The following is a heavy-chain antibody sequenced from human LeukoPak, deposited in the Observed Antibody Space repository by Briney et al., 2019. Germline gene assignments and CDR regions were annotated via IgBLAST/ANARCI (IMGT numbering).Heavy chain of an antibody. CDR3: ARAPSGYSIRYYYYYYMDV. J-gene: IGHJ6*03. V-gene: IGHV4-34*01. CDR2: INHSGST. D-gene: IGHD3-22*01. Sequence: SETLSLTCAVYGGSLSGYYWSWIRQPPGKGLEWIGEINHSGSTNYNPSLKSRVTISVDTSKNQFSLKLSSVTAADTAVYYCARAPSGYSIRYYYYYYMDVWGKGTTVTVSS. CDR1: GGSLSGYY.